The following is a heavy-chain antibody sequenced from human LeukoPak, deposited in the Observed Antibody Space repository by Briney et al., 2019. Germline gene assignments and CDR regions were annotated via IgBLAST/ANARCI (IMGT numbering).Heavy chain of an antibody. CDR1: GFTFSSYG. J-gene: IGHJ4*02. Sequence: GGSLRLSCAASGFTFSSYGMHWVRQAPGKGLEWVAVISYDGSNKYYADSVKGRFTISRDNSKNTLYLQMDSLSAEDTAVYYCVKIDTWGQGTLVTVSS. V-gene: IGHV3-30*18. D-gene: IGHD5-18*01. CDR2: ISYDGSNK. CDR3: VKIDT.